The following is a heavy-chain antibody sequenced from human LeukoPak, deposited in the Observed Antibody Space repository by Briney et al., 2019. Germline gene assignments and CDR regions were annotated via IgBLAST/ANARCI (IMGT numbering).Heavy chain of an antibody. J-gene: IGHJ4*02. V-gene: IGHV3-23*01. CDR1: GFTFSSYA. CDR2: ISGSGGST. CDR3: ARKSAVAEFFDY. Sequence: GGSLRLSCAASGFTFSSYAMRWVRQAPGKGLEWVSFISGSGGSTYYADSVRGRFTSSRDNSKNTLYLQMNSLRVEDTAVYYCARKSAVAEFFDYWGQGTLVTVSS. D-gene: IGHD6-19*01.